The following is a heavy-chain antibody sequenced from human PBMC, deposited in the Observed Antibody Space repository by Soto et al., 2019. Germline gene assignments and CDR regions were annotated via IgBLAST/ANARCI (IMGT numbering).Heavy chain of an antibody. D-gene: IGHD5-12*01. CDR1: GDTFSSYA. Sequence: GASVKVSCKASGDTFSSYAISWVRQAPGQGLEWMGGIIPFFGTANYAQKFQGRVTITADESTSTAYMELSSLRSEDTAVYYCARDQRMATSPFDCWGQGTLVTVSS. J-gene: IGHJ5*01. V-gene: IGHV1-69*13. CDR2: IIPFFGTA. CDR3: ARDQRMATSPFDC.